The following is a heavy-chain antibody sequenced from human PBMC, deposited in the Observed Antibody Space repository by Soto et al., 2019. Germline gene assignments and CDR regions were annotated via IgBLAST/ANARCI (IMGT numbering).Heavy chain of an antibody. D-gene: IGHD6-19*01. CDR3: ASPAGYSSGWSRRGFDP. CDR1: GGTFSSYA. CDR2: IIPIFGTA. Sequence: SVKVSCKASGGTFSSYAISWVRQAPGQGLEWMGGIIPIFGTANYAQKFQGRVTITADESTSTAYMELSSLRSEDTAVYYCASPAGYSSGWSRRGFDPWGQGTLVTVSS. J-gene: IGHJ5*02. V-gene: IGHV1-69*13.